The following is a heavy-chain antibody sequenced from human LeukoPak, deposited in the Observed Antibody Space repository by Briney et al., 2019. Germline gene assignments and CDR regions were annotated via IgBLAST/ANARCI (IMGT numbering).Heavy chain of an antibody. CDR2: INPSGGST. V-gene: IGHV1-46*01. J-gene: IGHJ3*02. D-gene: IGHD2-2*01. CDR1: GYTFTSYY. CDR3: ARAGYCSSTSCLGAFDI. Sequence: ASVKVSCKASGYTFTSYYMHWVRQAPGQGLEWMGIINPSGGSTSYAQKFQGRVTMTRDTSTSTVYMELSSLRSEDTAVYYCARAGYCSSTSCLGAFDIWGQGTMVTVSS.